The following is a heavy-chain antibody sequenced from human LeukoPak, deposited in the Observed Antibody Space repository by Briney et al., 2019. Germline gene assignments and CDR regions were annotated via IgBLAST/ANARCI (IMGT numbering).Heavy chain of an antibody. CDR1: GFTVSGNY. Sequence: GGSLRLSCAASGFTVSGNYMSWVRQAPGKGPGWVSVIHPGGSTYYADSVKGRFTISRDSSKNTLFLQMSSLRAEDTAVYYCARDYYFDRAFDYWGQGTLVTVSS. D-gene: IGHD3-22*01. CDR2: IHPGGST. CDR3: ARDYYFDRAFDY. J-gene: IGHJ4*02. V-gene: IGHV3-66*01.